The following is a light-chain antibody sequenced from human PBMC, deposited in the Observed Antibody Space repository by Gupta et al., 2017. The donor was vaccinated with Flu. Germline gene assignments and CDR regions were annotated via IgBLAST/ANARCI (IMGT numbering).Light chain of an antibody. CDR2: GSS. J-gene: IGLJ3*02. CDR1: SSNIGAGYD. Sequence: QSVLTQPPSVSGAPGQRVTIPRTGSSSNIGAGYDVHWYQQLPGRAPKVLIYGSSNRPSGVPDRFFGSKSSISASLAITGLQAEDEADYYCQSYDTSLSGWVFGGGTKVTAL. CDR3: QSYDTSLSGWV. V-gene: IGLV1-40*01.